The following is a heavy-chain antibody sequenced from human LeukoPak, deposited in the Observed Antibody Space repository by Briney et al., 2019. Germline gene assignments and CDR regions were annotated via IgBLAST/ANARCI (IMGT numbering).Heavy chain of an antibody. V-gene: IGHV3-48*03. CDR2: IGNTGSPI. J-gene: IGHJ4*02. CDR3: ARGGNYAPFDY. CDR1: GFTFRNEE. Sequence: PGGSLRLSCVVSGFTFRNEEMNWVRQVPGKGLEWVAYIGNTGSPINYGESVKGRFTISRDNAKNSLYLQMNSLRGDDTGIYYCARGGNYAPFDYGGQGALVAVSS. D-gene: IGHD1-26*01.